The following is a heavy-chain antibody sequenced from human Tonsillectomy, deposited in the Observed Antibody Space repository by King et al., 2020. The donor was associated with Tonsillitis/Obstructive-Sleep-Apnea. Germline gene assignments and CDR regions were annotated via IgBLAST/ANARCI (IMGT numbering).Heavy chain of an antibody. V-gene: IGHV4-59*01. J-gene: IGHJ6*03. Sequence: QLQESGPGLVKPSETLSLTCTVSVGSISSDYWSWIRQPPGKGLEWIGYIFYSGSTNYNPSLKSRVTISVDTSKNQFSLKRSSVTAADTAVYYCARAPVTYYDFWSGYYSPAYYYYMDVWGKGTTVTVSS. CDR1: VGSISSDY. CDR2: IFYSGST. D-gene: IGHD3-3*01. CDR3: ARAPVTYYDFWSGYYSPAYYYYMDV.